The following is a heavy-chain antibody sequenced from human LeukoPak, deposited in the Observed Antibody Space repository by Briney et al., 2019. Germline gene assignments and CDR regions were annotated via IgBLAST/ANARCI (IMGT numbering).Heavy chain of an antibody. CDR1: GFTFSNDG. CDR2: INWNGGST. D-gene: IGHD6-13*01. V-gene: IGHV3-20*04. Sequence: PGGSLRLSCAASGFTFSNDGMSWVRQAPGKGLEWVSGINWNGGSTGYADSVKGRFTISRDNAKNSLYLQMNSLRAEDTALYYCARAIAAAGFYAFDIWGQGTMVTVSS. J-gene: IGHJ3*02. CDR3: ARAIAAAGFYAFDI.